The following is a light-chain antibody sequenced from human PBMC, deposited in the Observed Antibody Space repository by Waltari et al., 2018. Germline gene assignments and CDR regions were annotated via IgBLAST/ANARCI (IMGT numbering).Light chain of an antibody. CDR2: EVS. Sequence: QSALTQPPSASGSPGQSVTISCTGTSSDVGAYNQVSWYQQHPGKAPKLMIYEVSKRPSGVPARFSGSKSGNTASLTVSGLQAEDEADYSCSSYVGSNIVVFGGGTKLTVL. CDR3: SSYVGSNIVV. V-gene: IGLV2-8*01. CDR1: SSDVGAYNQ. J-gene: IGLJ2*01.